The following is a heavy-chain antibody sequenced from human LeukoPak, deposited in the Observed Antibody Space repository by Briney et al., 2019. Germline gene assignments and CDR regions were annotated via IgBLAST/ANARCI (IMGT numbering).Heavy chain of an antibody. D-gene: IGHD4-17*01. V-gene: IGHV3-21*01. J-gene: IGHJ3*02. Sequence: PGGSLRLSCAASGFTFSSYSMNWVRQAPGKGLEWVSSISSSSSYIYYADSVKGRFTISRDNAKNSLYLQMNSLRAEDTAVYYCARAWNDDYGDYVDAFDIWGQGTMVTVSS. CDR2: ISSSSSYI. CDR1: GFTFSSYS. CDR3: ARAWNDDYGDYVDAFDI.